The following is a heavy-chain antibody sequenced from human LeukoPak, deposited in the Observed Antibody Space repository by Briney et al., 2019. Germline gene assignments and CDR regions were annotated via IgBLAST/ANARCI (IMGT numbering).Heavy chain of an antibody. CDR2: IYPGDPDT. V-gene: IGHV5-51*01. CDR3: ARLAYYGSVSYSFAFDI. CDR1: GYSFTSYW. Sequence: GESLRISCKGSGYSFTSYWIGWVRQMPGEGLEWMGIIYPGDPDTRYSPSFQGQGTISADKSISTAYLQWSSLKASDTAMYYCARLAYYGSVSYSFAFDIWGQGTMVTVSS. J-gene: IGHJ3*02. D-gene: IGHD3-10*01.